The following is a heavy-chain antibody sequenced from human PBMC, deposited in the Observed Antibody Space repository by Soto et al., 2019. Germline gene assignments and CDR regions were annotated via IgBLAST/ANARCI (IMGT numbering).Heavy chain of an antibody. CDR2: IYYSGST. Sequence: SETLSLTCTVSGGSISSGDYYWSWIRQPPGKGLEWIGYIYYSGSTYYNPSLKSRVTISVDRSKNQFSLKLSSVTASVTAVYFCPRGPDYWAQGTLVPVSS. CDR3: PRGPDY. V-gene: IGHV4-30-4*01. CDR1: GGSISSGDYY. J-gene: IGHJ4*02.